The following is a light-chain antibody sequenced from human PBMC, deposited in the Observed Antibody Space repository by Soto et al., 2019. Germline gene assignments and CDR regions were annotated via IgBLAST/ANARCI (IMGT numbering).Light chain of an antibody. CDR1: GSDVGGYNY. V-gene: IGLV2-14*01. CDR3: SSYTSISTAV. CDR2: EVS. J-gene: IGLJ7*01. Sequence: QSALTQPASVSGSPGQSITISCTGTGSDVGGYNYVSWYQQHPGKAPKLMIYEVSKRPSGVSNRFSGSKSGNTASLTISGLQTEDEADYYCSSYTSISTAVFGGGTQLTVL.